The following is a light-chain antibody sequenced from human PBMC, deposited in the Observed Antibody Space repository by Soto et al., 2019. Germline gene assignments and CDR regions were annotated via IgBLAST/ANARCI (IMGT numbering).Light chain of an antibody. CDR2: DAS. CDR1: QSISSW. V-gene: IGKV1-5*01. CDR3: QQYNSYLYT. Sequence: DIQMTQSPSTLSASVGDRVTITSRASQSISSWLDWYQQKPGKAPKLLIYDASSLASGDPSRFSGSGSGTEFTLTISSLQPDDLATYYFQQYNSYLYTFGQGTKLEIK. J-gene: IGKJ2*01.